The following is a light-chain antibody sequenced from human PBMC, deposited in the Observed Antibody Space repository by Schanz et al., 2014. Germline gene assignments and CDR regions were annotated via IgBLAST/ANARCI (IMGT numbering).Light chain of an antibody. CDR2: DAS. V-gene: IGKV1-5*01. Sequence: DIQMTQSPSTLSASIGDRVTITCRASQSISGWLAWYQQKPGKAPKLLIYDASNLESGVPSRFSGSGSGTEFTLTIGRLEPEDFAVYYCQQYGRSLWTFGQGTKVEIK. J-gene: IGKJ1*01. CDR1: QSISGW. CDR3: QQYGRSLWT.